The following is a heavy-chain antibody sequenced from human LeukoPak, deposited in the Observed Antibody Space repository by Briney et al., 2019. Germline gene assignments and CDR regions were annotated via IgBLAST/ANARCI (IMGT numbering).Heavy chain of an antibody. Sequence: GGSLRLSCAASGFSFRNYVMAWVRQAPGKGVEWVSSITITKDIHYSDSLKGGFTISRDNSKSTLYLQMDSLRAEDTAVYYCAKDGGSYTGYFDYWGPGTLVTVSS. CDR2: ITITKDI. J-gene: IGHJ4*02. V-gene: IGHV3-23*05. CDR1: GFSFRNYV. D-gene: IGHD1-26*01. CDR3: AKDGGSYTGYFDY.